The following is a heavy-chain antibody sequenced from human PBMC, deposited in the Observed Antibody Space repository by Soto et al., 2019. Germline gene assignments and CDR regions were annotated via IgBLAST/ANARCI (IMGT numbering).Heavy chain of an antibody. V-gene: IGHV3-74*01. CDR2: INSDGSST. Sequence: GGSLRLSCAASGFTFSSYWMHWVRQAPGKGLVWVSRINSDGSSTSYADSVKGRFTISRDNAKNTLYLQMNSLRAEDTAVYYCAQAALERPGYYYYYGMDVWGQGTTVTVSS. CDR3: AQAALERPGYYYYYGMDV. CDR1: GFTFSSYW. J-gene: IGHJ6*02. D-gene: IGHD1-1*01.